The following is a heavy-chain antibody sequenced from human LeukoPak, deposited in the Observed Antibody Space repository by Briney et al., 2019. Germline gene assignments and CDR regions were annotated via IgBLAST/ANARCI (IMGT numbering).Heavy chain of an antibody. CDR1: GGSIISYY. J-gene: IGHJ4*02. CDR3: ARGPTYYYDSSGYYYPLDY. D-gene: IGHD3-22*01. V-gene: IGHV4-59*01. CDR2: IYYSGST. Sequence: SETLSLTCTVSGGSIISYYWSWIRQPPGKGLEWIGYIYYSGSTNYNPSLKSRVTISLDTSKNQFSLKLSSVTAADTAVYYCARGPTYYYDSSGYYYPLDYWGQGTLVTVSS.